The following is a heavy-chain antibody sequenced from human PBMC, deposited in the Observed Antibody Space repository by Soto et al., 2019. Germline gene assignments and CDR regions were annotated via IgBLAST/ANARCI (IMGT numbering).Heavy chain of an antibody. Sequence: SETLSLTCTVSGGSISSGDYYWSWIRQPPGKGLEWIGYIYYSGSTYYNPSLKSRVTISVDTSKNQFSLKLSSVTAADTAVYYCAPQLGYSYGYDYWGQGTQVT. J-gene: IGHJ4*02. CDR2: IYYSGST. CDR3: APQLGYSYGYDY. V-gene: IGHV4-30-4*01. D-gene: IGHD5-18*01. CDR1: GGSISSGDYY.